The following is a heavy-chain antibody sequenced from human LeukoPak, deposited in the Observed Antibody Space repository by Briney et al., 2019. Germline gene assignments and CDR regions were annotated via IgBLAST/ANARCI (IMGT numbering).Heavy chain of an antibody. CDR3: ASWRSPVGFDD. Sequence: GASLRLSCAASGFTFSSYSMNWVRQAPGKGLEWVSSISSSSSYIYYADSVKGRFTISRDNAKNSLYLQMNSLRAEDTAVYYCASWRSPVGFDDWGQGTLVTVSS. J-gene: IGHJ4*02. D-gene: IGHD3-3*01. CDR2: ISSSSSYI. V-gene: IGHV3-21*01. CDR1: GFTFSSYS.